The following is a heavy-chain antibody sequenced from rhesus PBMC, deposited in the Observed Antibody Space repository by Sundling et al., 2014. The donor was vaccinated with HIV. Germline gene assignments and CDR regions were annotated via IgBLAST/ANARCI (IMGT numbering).Heavy chain of an antibody. CDR2: IGGSSGTT. Sequence: QVRLQESGPGQVKPSETLSLMCAVSGDSITNYYWNWVRQSPGKGLEWIGYIGGSSGTTYYNPSLKSRVTISTDTSKKQISLKLKSMTAADTAVYYCVSEWYSSWSTFYYGLESWGQGVVVTVSS. D-gene: IGHD6-13*01. V-gene: IGHV4-165*02. J-gene: IGHJ6*01. CDR3: VSEWYSSWSTFYYGLES. CDR1: GDSITNYY.